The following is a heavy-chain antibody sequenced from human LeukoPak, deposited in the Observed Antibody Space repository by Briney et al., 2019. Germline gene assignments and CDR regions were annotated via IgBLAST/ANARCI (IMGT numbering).Heavy chain of an antibody. CDR3: AKDQADCSSASCYERGFDY. V-gene: IGHV3-53*01. J-gene: IGHJ4*02. Sequence: GGSLRLSCAASGFTVSSNYMSWVRQAPGKGLEWVSVIYSGGSTYYADSVKGRFTIPRDNSKNTLYLQMNSLRAEDTAVYYCAKDQADCSSASCYERGFDYWGQGTLVTVSS. D-gene: IGHD2-2*01. CDR1: GFTVSSNY. CDR2: IYSGGST.